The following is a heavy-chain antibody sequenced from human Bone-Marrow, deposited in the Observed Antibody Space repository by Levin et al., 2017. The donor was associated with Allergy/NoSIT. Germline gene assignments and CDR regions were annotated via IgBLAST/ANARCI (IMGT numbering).Heavy chain of an antibody. CDR3: ARANGDPRTDAFDI. D-gene: IGHD4-17*01. CDR2: ISSSSSYT. Sequence: GGSLRLSCAASGFTFSDYYMSWIRQAPGKGLEWVSYISSSSSYTNYADSVKGRFTISRDNAKNSLYLQMNSLRAEDTAVYYCARANGDPRTDAFDIWGQGTMVTVSS. J-gene: IGHJ3*02. CDR1: GFTFSDYY. V-gene: IGHV3-11*05.